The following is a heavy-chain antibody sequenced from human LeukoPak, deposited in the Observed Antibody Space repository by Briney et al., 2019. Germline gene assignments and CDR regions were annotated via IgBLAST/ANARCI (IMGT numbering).Heavy chain of an antibody. J-gene: IGHJ6*03. CDR2: IRYDGSNK. CDR1: GFTFSSYG. Sequence: GGSLRLSCAASGFTFSSYGMHWVRQAPGKGLEWVAFIRYDGSNKYYADSVKGRFTISRDNSKNTLYLQMNSLRAEDTAVYYCAKDYYDSSGYYYSPGYYYYMDVWGKGTTVTISS. V-gene: IGHV3-30*02. D-gene: IGHD3-22*01. CDR3: AKDYYDSSGYYYSPGYYYYMDV.